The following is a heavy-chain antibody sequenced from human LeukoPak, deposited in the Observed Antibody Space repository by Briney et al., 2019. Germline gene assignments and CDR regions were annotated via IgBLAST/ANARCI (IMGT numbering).Heavy chain of an antibody. CDR3: AKPSRGVTAHFDY. D-gene: IGHD3-10*01. V-gene: IGHV3-30*18. Sequence: HPGRSLRLSCAASGFTFNNYGMHWVRQAPGKGLEWVALISYDGSNKYYADSLKGRLTISRDDSKNTPYLQMNSLRTEDTAVYYCAKPSRGVTAHFDYWGQGTLVTVSS. CDR1: GFTFNNYG. J-gene: IGHJ4*02. CDR2: ISYDGSNK.